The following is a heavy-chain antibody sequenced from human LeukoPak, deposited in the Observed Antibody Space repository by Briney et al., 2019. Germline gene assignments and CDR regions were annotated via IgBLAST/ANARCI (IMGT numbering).Heavy chain of an antibody. Sequence: PGGSPRLSCAASGFIFSSYGMHWVRQAPGKGLERVAVIWHDGSSEFYADSVRGRFSISRDDSKNTVYLQMNSLRAEDTALYYCAKDDRGGWSGYFDYWGQGTLVTVSS. CDR3: AKDDRGGWSGYFDY. J-gene: IGHJ4*02. D-gene: IGHD3-22*01. CDR1: GFIFSSYG. V-gene: IGHV3-33*06. CDR2: IWHDGSSE.